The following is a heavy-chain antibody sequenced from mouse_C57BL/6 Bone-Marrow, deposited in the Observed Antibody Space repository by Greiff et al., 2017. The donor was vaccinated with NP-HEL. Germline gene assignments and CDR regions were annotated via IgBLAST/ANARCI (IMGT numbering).Heavy chain of an antibody. CDR1: GQKGKRQG. J-gene: IGHJ3*01. Sequence: QVQLQQSGAELVRPGASVKLSCKASGQKGKRQGRRGGKKRKGKGREGTGESYPRRGNTYYNEKFKGKATLTADKSSSTAYMELRSLTSEDSAVYFCAKEKSYDYDGFAYWGQGTLVTVSA. CDR2: SYPRRGNT. D-gene: IGHD2-4*01. V-gene: IGHV1-81*01. CDR3: AKEKSYDYDGFAY.